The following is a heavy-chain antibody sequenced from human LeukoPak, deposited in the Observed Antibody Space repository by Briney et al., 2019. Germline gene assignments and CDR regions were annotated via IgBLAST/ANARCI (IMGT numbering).Heavy chain of an antibody. CDR3: ARVSGYDWESFYDY. V-gene: IGHV4-59*01. J-gene: IGHJ4*02. Sequence: PSETLSLTCTVSGGSISSYYWSWIRQPPGKGLEWIGYIYYSGSTNYNPSLRSRVTISVDTSKKQFSLKLRSVTAADTAVYYCARVSGYDWESFYDYWGQGTLVTVSS. D-gene: IGHD5-12*01. CDR1: GGSISSYY. CDR2: IYYSGST.